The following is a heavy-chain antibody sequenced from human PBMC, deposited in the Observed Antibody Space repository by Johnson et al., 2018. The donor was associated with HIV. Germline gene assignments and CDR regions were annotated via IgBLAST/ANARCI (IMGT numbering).Heavy chain of an antibody. CDR2: ISWNSGSI. CDR3: AKYTFDI. V-gene: IGHV3-9*01. Sequence: EVQLVESGGGLVKPGGSLRLSCAASGFTFDDYAMHWVRQAPGKGLEWVSGISWNSGSIGYADSVKGRFTISRDNAKNSLYLQMNSLRAEDTAVYYCAKYTFDIWGQGTMVTVSS. CDR1: GFTFDDYA. J-gene: IGHJ3*02.